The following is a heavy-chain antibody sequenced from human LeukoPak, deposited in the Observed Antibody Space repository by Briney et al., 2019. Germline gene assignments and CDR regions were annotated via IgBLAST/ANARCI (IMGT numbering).Heavy chain of an antibody. CDR3: ASHTYYYGSGLTFDY. Sequence: PPETLSLTCTVSGGSISSYYWSWIRQPPGKGLEWIGYIYYSVSTSYNPSLKSRVTISVDRSKNQFSLKLSSVTAADTAVYYCASHTYYYGSGLTFDYWGQGTLVTVSS. CDR1: GGSISSYY. J-gene: IGHJ4*02. V-gene: IGHV4-59*08. D-gene: IGHD3-10*01. CDR2: IYYSVST.